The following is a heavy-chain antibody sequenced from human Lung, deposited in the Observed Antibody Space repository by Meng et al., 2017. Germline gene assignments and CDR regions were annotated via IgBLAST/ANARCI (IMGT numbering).Heavy chain of an antibody. CDR2: ISCYNGDT. CDR3: ARDPSNTSGRYAYFDY. Sequence: QVQLVQSGAEVKKPGASWKVSCKASGYTFTHHGISWIRQAPGQGLEWMGWISCYNGDTNYAQNLQGRVTMTIDKSTSTAYMDLRSLRSDDTAVYYCARDPSNTSGRYAYFDYWGQGTLVTVSS. D-gene: IGHD6-19*01. CDR1: GYTFTHHG. V-gene: IGHV1-18*01. J-gene: IGHJ4*02.